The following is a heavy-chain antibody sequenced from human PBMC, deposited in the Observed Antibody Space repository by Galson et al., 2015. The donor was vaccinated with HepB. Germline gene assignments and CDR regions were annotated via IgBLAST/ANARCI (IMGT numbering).Heavy chain of an antibody. CDR2: INPNSGGT. V-gene: IGHV1-2*02. CDR1: GFTFTGYY. J-gene: IGHJ1*01. D-gene: IGHD3-22*01. Sequence: SVKVSCKASGFTFTGYYIHWVRQVPGQGLEWMGSINPNSGGTNYAQQFQGRVTMTRDTSISTAYMELSRLRSADTAVYYCARDYFDSSGPPAEYFQHWGQGTRVTVSS. CDR3: ARDYFDSSGPPAEYFQH.